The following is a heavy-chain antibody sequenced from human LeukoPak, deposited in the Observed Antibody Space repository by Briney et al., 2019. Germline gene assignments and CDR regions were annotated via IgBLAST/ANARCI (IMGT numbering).Heavy chain of an antibody. CDR2: ISSSSSYI. V-gene: IGHV3-21*01. CDR3: ARVYGSGSTMVYYFDY. Sequence: GGSLRLSCAASGFIFSSYGMHWVRQAPGKGLEWVSSISSSSSYIYYADSVKGRFTISRDNAKNSLYLQMNSLRAEDTAVYYCARVYGSGSTMVYYFDYWGQGTLVTVSS. CDR1: GFIFSSYG. J-gene: IGHJ4*02. D-gene: IGHD3-10*01.